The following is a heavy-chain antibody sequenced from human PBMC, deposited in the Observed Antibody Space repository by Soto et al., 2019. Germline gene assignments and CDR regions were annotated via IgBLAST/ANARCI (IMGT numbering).Heavy chain of an antibody. Sequence: QITLKESGPTLVKPTQTLTLTCTFSGFSLSTSGVGVGWIRQPPGKALEWLALIYWDDDKSYSPSLNSRLTSTKDTSKTQVVLKMTNMDPVDTATYYCAHSKNPNAPAEYFQHWGQGTLVTVSS. J-gene: IGHJ1*01. CDR3: AHSKNPNAPAEYFQH. CDR1: GFSLSTSGVG. CDR2: IYWDDDK. V-gene: IGHV2-5*02.